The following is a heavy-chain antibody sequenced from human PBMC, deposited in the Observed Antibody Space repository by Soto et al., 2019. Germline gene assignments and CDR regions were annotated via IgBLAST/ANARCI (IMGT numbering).Heavy chain of an antibody. J-gene: IGHJ4*01. CDR2: ISGYNGNT. V-gene: IGHV1-18*04. CDR1: GYTFTIYG. Sequence: QVQLVQSGAEVKKPGASVKVSCKASGYTFTIYGISWVRQAPGQGLEWMGWISGYNGNTDYAQNLQDRVTLTTDASTSSVYMELRSLRSDDTAGYYCARVDYYDSSGYYGYWGHGTLITVSS. D-gene: IGHD3-22*01. CDR3: ARVDYYDSSGYYGY.